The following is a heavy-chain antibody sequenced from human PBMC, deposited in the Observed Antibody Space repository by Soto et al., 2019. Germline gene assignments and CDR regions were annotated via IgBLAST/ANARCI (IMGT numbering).Heavy chain of an antibody. CDR2: IYHSGTT. CDR1: GYSISTNYY. D-gene: IGHD2-2*01. V-gene: IGHV4-38-2*02. CDR3: ARDLYAAIYDAFNI. J-gene: IGHJ3*02. Sequence: SETLSLTCAVSGYSISTNYYWGWLRQPPGKGLEWIGSIYHSGTTYYNPSLKSRVTISVDTSKNQFSLRLTSVTAADTAVYYCARDLYAAIYDAFNIWGQGTMVT.